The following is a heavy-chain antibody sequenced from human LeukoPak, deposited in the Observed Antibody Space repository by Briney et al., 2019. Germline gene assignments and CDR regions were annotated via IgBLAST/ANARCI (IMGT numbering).Heavy chain of an antibody. CDR2: ISGSGRST. D-gene: IGHD3-22*01. CDR3: AKDLGPSSITMILVGFDY. V-gene: IGHV3-23*01. CDR1: GFTFSNYA. J-gene: IGHJ4*02. Sequence: AGGSLRLSCAASGFTFSNYAMTWVRQAPGKGLEWVSVISGSGRSTFYADSVKGRFTISRDSSKNTLFLQMNSLRVEDTAIYYCAKDLGPSSITMILVGFDYWGQGALVTVSS.